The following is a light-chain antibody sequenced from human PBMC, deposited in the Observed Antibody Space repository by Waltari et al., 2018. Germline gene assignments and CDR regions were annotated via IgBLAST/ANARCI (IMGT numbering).Light chain of an antibody. J-gene: IGLJ1*01. CDR1: SSDVGNYDY. CDR2: DVR. Sequence: QSALTQPASVSGSPGQSITISCTGTSSDVGNYDYVSWYQQYSGKAPKLMIYDVRHRPSGVLDRFSCSKSGNTASLTISGLQAEDEADYYCSSYTSSDTYVFGTGTKVTVL. V-gene: IGLV2-14*01. CDR3: SSYTSSDTYV.